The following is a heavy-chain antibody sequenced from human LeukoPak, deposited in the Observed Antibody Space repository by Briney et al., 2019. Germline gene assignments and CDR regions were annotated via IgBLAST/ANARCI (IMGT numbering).Heavy chain of an antibody. CDR1: GGSISSSSYY. CDR3: ARLGVDY. J-gene: IGHJ4*02. D-gene: IGHD3-10*01. V-gene: IGHV4-39*01. Sequence: SETLSLTCTVSGGSISSSSYYWGWIRQPPGKGLEWIGSIYYSGSTYYNPSLMSRVTISVDTSKNQFSLKLSSVTAADTAVYYCARLGVDYWGQGTLVTVSS. CDR2: IYYSGST.